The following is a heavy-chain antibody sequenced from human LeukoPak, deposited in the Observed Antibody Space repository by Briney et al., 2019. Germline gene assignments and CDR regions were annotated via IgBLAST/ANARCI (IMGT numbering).Heavy chain of an antibody. CDR3: ASQQDYGDYYFDH. D-gene: IGHD4-17*01. J-gene: IGHJ4*02. Sequence: GGSLRLSCAASGFTFSDYYMSWIRQAPGKGLEWVSYISTSGSTIYYADSVKGRFTISRDNAKNSLYLQMNSLRAEDTAVYYCASQQDYGDYYFDHWGQGTPVTVAS. V-gene: IGHV3-11*04. CDR2: ISTSGSTI. CDR1: GFTFSDYY.